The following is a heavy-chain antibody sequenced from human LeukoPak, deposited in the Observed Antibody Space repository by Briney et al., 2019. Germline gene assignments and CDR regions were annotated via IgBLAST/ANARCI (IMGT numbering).Heavy chain of an antibody. Sequence: LETLSLTCAVYGGSFSGYYWSWIRQPPGKGLEWIGEINYSGSTNYNPSLKSRVTISVDTSKNQFSLKLSSVTAADTAVYYCARSGFRPQYYYYYMDVWGKGTTVTVSS. CDR2: INYSGST. D-gene: IGHD3-22*01. V-gene: IGHV4-34*01. J-gene: IGHJ6*03. CDR1: GGSFSGYY. CDR3: ARSGFRPQYYYYYMDV.